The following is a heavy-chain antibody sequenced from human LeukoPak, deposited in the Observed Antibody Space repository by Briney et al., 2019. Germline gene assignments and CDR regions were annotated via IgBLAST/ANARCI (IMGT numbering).Heavy chain of an antibody. Sequence: TSETLSLTCTVSGGSISSYYWSWIRQPPGKGLEWIGYIYYSGSTNYNPSLKSRVTISVDTSKNQFSLKLSSVTAADTAVYYCARDSLICSGGSCYFDYWGQGTLVTVSS. J-gene: IGHJ4*02. V-gene: IGHV4-59*12. D-gene: IGHD2-15*01. CDR1: GGSISSYY. CDR2: IYYSGST. CDR3: ARDSLICSGGSCYFDY.